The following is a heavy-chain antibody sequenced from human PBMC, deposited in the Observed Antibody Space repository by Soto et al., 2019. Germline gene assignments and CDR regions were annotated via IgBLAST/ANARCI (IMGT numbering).Heavy chain of an antibody. J-gene: IGHJ3*02. D-gene: IGHD6-19*01. V-gene: IGHV3-21*01. Sequence: TGGSLRLSCAASGFTFSSYSMNWVRQAPGKGLEWVSSISSSSSYIYYADSVKGRFTISRDNAKNSLYLQMNSLRAEDTAVYYCAREIPSIAVAGNAFDIWGQGTMVTVS. CDR2: ISSSSSYI. CDR3: AREIPSIAVAGNAFDI. CDR1: GFTFSSYS.